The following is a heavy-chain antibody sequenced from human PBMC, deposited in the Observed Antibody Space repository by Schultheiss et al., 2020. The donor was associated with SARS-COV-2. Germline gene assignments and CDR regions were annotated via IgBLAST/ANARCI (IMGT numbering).Heavy chain of an antibody. CDR2: IYNSGST. V-gene: IGHV4-31*02. J-gene: IGHJ4*02. Sequence: SWVRQHPGKGLEWIGYIYNSGSTYYNPSLESRVTISVDTSKNQFSLKLSSVTAADTAVYYCARGTTSRSDDSWGQGTLVTVSS. D-gene: IGHD2/OR15-2a*01. CDR3: ARGTTSRSDDS.